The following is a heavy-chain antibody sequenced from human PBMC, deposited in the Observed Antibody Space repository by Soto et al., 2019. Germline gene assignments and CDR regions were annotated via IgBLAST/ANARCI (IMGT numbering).Heavy chain of an antibody. V-gene: IGHV4-39*01. J-gene: IGHJ4*02. CDR3: ARHVRQLGPDIVY. Sequence: PSETLSLTCTVSGGSISSSSYHCGWIRQPPGKGLEWIGSIYYSGSTYYNPSLKSRVTISVDTSKNQFSLKLSSVTAAGTAVYYCARHVRQLGPDIVYWCQGPLGTVST. CDR1: GGSISSSSYH. D-gene: IGHD6-6*01. CDR2: IYYSGST.